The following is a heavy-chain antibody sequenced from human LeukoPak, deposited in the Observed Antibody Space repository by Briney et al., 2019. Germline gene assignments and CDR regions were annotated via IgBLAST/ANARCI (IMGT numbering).Heavy chain of an antibody. Sequence: GGSLRLSCAASGFTFSSYGMHWVRQAPGKGLEWVAVIWYDGSNKYYADSVKGRFTISRDNSKNTLYLQMNSLRVEDTAVYYCAKDGARNPRSYYFDYWGQGTLVTVSS. CDR2: IWYDGSNK. J-gene: IGHJ4*02. CDR1: GFTFSSYG. CDR3: AKDGARNPRSYYFDY. D-gene: IGHD4/OR15-4a*01. V-gene: IGHV3-30*02.